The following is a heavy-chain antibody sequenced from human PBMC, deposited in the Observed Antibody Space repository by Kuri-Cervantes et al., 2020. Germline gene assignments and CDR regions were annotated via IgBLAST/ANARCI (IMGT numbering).Heavy chain of an antibody. CDR1: GGSISIYY. CDR2: VHDSGST. CDR3: AREDAHFDD. J-gene: IGHJ4*02. Sequence: SETLSLTCTVSGGSISIYYWSWIRQSPGKGLEWIGFVHDSGSTNQNPSLKSRVTISVDTSKNQFSLKLSSVTAADTAVYYCAREDAHFDDWGQGALVTVSS. V-gene: IGHV4-59*12.